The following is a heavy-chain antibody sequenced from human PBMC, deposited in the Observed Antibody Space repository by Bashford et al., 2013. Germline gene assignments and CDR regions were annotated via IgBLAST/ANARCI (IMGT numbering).Heavy chain of an antibody. D-gene: IGHD2-21*01. Sequence: GGSLRLSCVASGFTFSDHSMNWVRQAPGKGLEWISYVSGGSKTVNYADSVKGRFTVSRDNAKNSLYLQMIGLTVEDTAVYYCARSLRSPFAMDVWGQGTTVTVSS. CDR1: GFTFSDHS. V-gene: IGHV3-48*04. CDR3: ARSLRSPFAMDV. J-gene: IGHJ6*02. CDR2: VSGGSKTV.